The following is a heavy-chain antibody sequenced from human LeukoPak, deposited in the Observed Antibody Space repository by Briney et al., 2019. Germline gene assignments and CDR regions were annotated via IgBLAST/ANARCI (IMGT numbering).Heavy chain of an antibody. J-gene: IGHJ6*02. Sequence: ASVKVSCKASGYTFTSYDINWVRQATGQGLEWMGWMNPNSGNTGYAQKFQGRVTMTRNTSISTAYMELSSLRSEDTAVYYCATDAIRYCSGGSCSDYYYGMDVWGQGTTVTVSS. D-gene: IGHD2-15*01. CDR1: GYTFTSYD. V-gene: IGHV1-8*01. CDR2: MNPNSGNT. CDR3: ATDAIRYCSGGSCSDYYYGMDV.